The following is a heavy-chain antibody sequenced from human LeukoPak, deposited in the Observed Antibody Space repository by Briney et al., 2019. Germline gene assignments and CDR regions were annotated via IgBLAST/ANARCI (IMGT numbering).Heavy chain of an antibody. CDR2: ISSSSSTI. D-gene: IGHD2-8*01. J-gene: IGHJ3*02. CDR1: GFTFSSYS. V-gene: IGHV3-48*01. CDR3: AKGLMVYANDAFDI. Sequence: GGSLRLSCAASGFTFSSYSMNWVRQAPGKGLEWVSYISSSSSTIYYADSVKGRFTISRDNAKNSLYLQMNSLRAEDTAVYYCAKGLMVYANDAFDIWAKGQWSPSLQ.